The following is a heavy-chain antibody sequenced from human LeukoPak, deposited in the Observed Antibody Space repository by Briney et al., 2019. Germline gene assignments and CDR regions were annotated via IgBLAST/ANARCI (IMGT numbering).Heavy chain of an antibody. Sequence: ASVKVSCKASGYTFTGYYMHWVRQAPGQGLEWMGWINPNSGGTNYAQKFQGRVTMTRDTSISTAYMELSRLRSDDTAVYYCATQGLRYCSSTSCLYYYYYYYMGVWGKGTTVTVSS. J-gene: IGHJ6*03. D-gene: IGHD2-2*01. CDR3: ATQGLRYCSSTSCLYYYYYYYMGV. V-gene: IGHV1-2*02. CDR1: GYTFTGYY. CDR2: INPNSGGT.